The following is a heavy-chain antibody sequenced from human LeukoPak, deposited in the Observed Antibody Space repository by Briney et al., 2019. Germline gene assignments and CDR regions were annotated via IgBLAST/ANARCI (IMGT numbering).Heavy chain of an antibody. CDR2: MNPNSGNT. CDR3: ARPALTGGFDY. D-gene: IGHD7-27*01. Sequence: ASVKVSCKASGYTFTSYDINWVRQATGQGLEWMGWMNPNSGNTGYAQKFQGRVTMTRNTSISTAYMELSSLRSEHTAVYFCARPALTGGFDYWGQGTLVTVSS. CDR1: GYTFTSYD. J-gene: IGHJ4*02. V-gene: IGHV1-8*01.